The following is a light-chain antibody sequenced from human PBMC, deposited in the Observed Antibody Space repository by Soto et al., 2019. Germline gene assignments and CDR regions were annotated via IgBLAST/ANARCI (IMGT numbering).Light chain of an antibody. CDR1: QSISMW. Sequence: DSPNNQSPSTLSASLGDRVTITCRASQSISMWVAWYQQKPGKAPNLLIYSSSTLQSGVPSRFSGSGSGTDFTLTISSLQPEDFATYYCQQSYSTPVTFGQGPRLEI. CDR3: QQSYSTPVT. CDR2: SSS. J-gene: IGKJ5*01. V-gene: IGKV1-39*01.